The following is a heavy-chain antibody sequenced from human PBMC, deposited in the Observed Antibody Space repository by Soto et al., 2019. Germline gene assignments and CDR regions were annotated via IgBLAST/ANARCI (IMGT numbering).Heavy chain of an antibody. CDR2: ISHTSSAI. J-gene: IGHJ4*02. Sequence: GGSLRLSYAASGFTLTGYEMNWVRQAPGKGLEWVSYISHTSSAIYYADSVRGRFTISRDNAKNTVSLQLNSLRAEDTAVYYCARVETGTTGGSDYWGQGTLVTVSS. V-gene: IGHV3-48*03. D-gene: IGHD1-1*01. CDR3: ARVETGTTGGSDY. CDR1: GFTLTGYE.